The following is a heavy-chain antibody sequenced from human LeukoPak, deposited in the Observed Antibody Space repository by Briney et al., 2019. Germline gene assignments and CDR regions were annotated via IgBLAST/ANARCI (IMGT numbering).Heavy chain of an antibody. CDR1: GFTFSSYG. V-gene: IGHV3-30*03. Sequence: GGSLRLSCAASGFTFSSYGMHWVRQAPGKGLEWVAVISYDGSNKYYADSVKGRFTISRDNSKNSLYLQMNSLRAEDTAVYYCARGSVGVTTLGYWGQGTLVTVSS. CDR2: ISYDGSNK. D-gene: IGHD4-23*01. J-gene: IGHJ4*02. CDR3: ARGSVGVTTLGY.